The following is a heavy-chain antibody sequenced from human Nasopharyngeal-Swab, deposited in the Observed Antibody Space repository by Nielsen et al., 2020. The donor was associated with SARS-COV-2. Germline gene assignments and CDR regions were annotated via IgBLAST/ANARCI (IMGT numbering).Heavy chain of an antibody. J-gene: IGHJ4*02. V-gene: IGHV6-1*01. D-gene: IGHD3-16*01. Sequence: QTLSLTRAISGDSVSNDRVAWNWSRQSPSRGLEWLGRTYYRSEWYNDYAVSVKSRITNKPDQATNQFSLQLNSVTPEDTAVYYCARDEGAHNSWGQGTLVTVSS. CDR3: ARDEGAHNS. CDR2: TYYRSEWYN. CDR1: GDSVSNDRVA.